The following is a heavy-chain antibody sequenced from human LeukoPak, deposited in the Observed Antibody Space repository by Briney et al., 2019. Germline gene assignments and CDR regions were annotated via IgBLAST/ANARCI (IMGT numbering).Heavy chain of an antibody. J-gene: IGHJ4*02. CDR1: GYTFTSYG. CDR3: ARLYSSSWYSNFDY. V-gene: IGHV1-18*01. D-gene: IGHD6-13*01. CDR2: ISAYNGNT. Sequence: ASVKVSCKASGYTFTSYGISWVRQAPGQGLEWMGWISAYNGNTDYAQKLQGRVTMTTDTSTSTAYMELRSLRSDDTAVYYCARLYSSSWYSNFDYWGQGTLVTVSS.